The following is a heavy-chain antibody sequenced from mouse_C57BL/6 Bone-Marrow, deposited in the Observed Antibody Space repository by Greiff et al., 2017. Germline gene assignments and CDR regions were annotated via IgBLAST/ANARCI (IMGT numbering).Heavy chain of an antibody. V-gene: IGHV7-3*01. CDR1: GFTFTDYY. J-gene: IGHJ2*01. Sequence: DVMLVASGGGLVQPGGSLSLSCAASGFTFTDYYMSWVRQPPGKALEWLGFIRNKANGYTTEYSASVTGRFTISRDNSQIILYLQMKALRAEDSATYNCARYSHYYGSSYFDYWGQGTTLTVSS. CDR3: ARYSHYYGSSYFDY. D-gene: IGHD1-1*01. CDR2: IRNKANGYTT.